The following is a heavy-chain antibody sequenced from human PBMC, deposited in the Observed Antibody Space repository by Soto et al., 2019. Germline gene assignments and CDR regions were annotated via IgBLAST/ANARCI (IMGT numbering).Heavy chain of an antibody. CDR2: IYYSGST. Sequence: SETLSLTCSVSGDSISSYYWSWIRQPPGKGLEWIGYIYYSGSTNYNPSLKSRVTISVDTSKNQFSLKLNSMTAADTAVYYCARHNYGSGSTYFDYWGQGTLVTVSS. J-gene: IGHJ4*02. CDR1: GDSISSYY. V-gene: IGHV4-59*08. D-gene: IGHD3-10*01. CDR3: ARHNYGSGSTYFDY.